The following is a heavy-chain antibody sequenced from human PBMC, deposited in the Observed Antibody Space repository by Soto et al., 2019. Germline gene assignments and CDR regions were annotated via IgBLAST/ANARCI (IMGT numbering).Heavy chain of an antibody. V-gene: IGHV6-1*01. CDR3: ARDRKGITGTTVGMDV. CDR2: TYYRSKWYN. J-gene: IGHJ6*02. Sequence: PSQTLSLTFSISGDSVSSNIAALNWIRQSPSRGLGWLGRTYYRSKWYNDYAVSVKSRITINPATSKNQFSLQLNSVPPEDTAVYYCARDRKGITGTTVGMDVWGQGTTVTVSS. CDR1: GDSVSSNIAA. D-gene: IGHD1-7*01.